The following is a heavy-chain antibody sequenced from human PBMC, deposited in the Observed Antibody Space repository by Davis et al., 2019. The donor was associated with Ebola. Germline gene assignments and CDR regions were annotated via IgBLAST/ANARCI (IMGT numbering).Heavy chain of an antibody. CDR2: IKQDGSDK. Sequence: GESLKISCAASGFTFSSYWMSWVRQAPGKGLEWVANIKQDGSDKFYVDSVRGRFTISKDNAKNSLYLQMNSLRAEDTAVYYCAIDDGPRRLADPWGQGTLVTVSS. V-gene: IGHV3-7*01. CDR3: AIDDGPRRLADP. J-gene: IGHJ5*02. D-gene: IGHD5-24*01. CDR1: GFTFSSYW.